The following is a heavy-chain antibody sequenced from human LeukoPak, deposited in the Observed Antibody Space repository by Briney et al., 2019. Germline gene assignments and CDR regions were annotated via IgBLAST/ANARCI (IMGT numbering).Heavy chain of an antibody. J-gene: IGHJ4*02. V-gene: IGHV1-2*02. CDR3: TRDLVGGTWASGY. Sequence: ASVKVSCKASGFTFTGYYIHWVRQAPGQGLEWMGWINPNNGGTNYAQTFQDRVTMTRDTSISTAYLELSRLRSDDTAVYYCTRDLVGGTWASGYWGQGTLVTVSS. CDR1: GFTFTGYY. D-gene: IGHD1-14*01. CDR2: INPNNGGT.